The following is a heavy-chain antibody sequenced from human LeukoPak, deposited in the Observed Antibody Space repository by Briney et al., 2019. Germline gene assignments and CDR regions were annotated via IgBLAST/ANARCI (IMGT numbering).Heavy chain of an antibody. D-gene: IGHD6-13*01. CDR3: AREQGIAAAGNAFDI. Sequence: SETLSLTCTVSGGSISSGSYYWSWIRQPAGKGLEWIGRIYTSESTNYNPSLEGRVTISVDTSKNQFSLKLSSVTAADTAVYYCAREQGIAAAGNAFDIWGQGTMVTVSS. V-gene: IGHV4-61*02. CDR2: IYTSEST. CDR1: GGSISSGSYY. J-gene: IGHJ3*02.